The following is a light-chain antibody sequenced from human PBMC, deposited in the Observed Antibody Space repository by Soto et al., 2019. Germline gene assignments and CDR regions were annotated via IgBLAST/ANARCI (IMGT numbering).Light chain of an antibody. J-gene: IGKJ5*01. CDR2: GAS. Sequence: EIVLTQSPGTLSLSPGERATLSCRASQSVGNNYLAWYQQKPGQAPRLLIYGASSRATDTPPRFSGSGSGTDFTLTISSLEPEDSAVYYCQQRNMWPITFGQGTRLEI. CDR3: QQRNMWPIT. V-gene: IGKV3D-20*02. CDR1: QSVGNNY.